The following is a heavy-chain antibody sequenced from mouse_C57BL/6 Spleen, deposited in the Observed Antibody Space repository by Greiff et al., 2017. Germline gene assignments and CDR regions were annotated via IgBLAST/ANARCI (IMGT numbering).Heavy chain of an antibody. Sequence: QVQLKESGPELVKPGASVKISCKASGYAFSSSWMNWVKQRPGKGLEWIGRIYPGDGDTNYNGKFKGKATLTADKSSSTAYMQLSSLTSEDSAVYFCAREPTGTGDYWGQGTTLTVSS. V-gene: IGHV1-82*01. J-gene: IGHJ2*01. CDR3: AREPTGTGDY. D-gene: IGHD4-1*01. CDR2: IYPGDGDT. CDR1: GYAFSSSW.